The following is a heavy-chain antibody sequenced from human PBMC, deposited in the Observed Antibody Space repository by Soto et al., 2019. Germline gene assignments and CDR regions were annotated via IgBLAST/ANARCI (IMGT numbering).Heavy chain of an antibody. Sequence: QVQLVESGGGVVQPGRSLRLSCAASGFTFSSYGMHWVRQAPGKGLEWVAVISYDGSNKYYADSVKGRFTISRDNSKNTLYLQMNSLSAEDTAVYYGAKGNRVGGPVARSYNWFDPWGQGTLVTVSS. J-gene: IGHJ5*02. CDR1: GFTFSSYG. V-gene: IGHV3-30*18. D-gene: IGHD6-19*01. CDR2: ISYDGSNK. CDR3: AKGNRVGGPVARSYNWFDP.